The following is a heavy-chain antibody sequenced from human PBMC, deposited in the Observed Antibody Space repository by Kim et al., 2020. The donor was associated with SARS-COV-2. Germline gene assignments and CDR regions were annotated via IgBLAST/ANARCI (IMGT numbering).Heavy chain of an antibody. V-gene: IGHV3-48*03. CDR2: I. D-gene: IGHD3-22*01. Sequence: IYYADAVKGRFTISRDNAKNSLYLQMNSLRAEDTAVYYCARDAGSSGWNYWGQGTLVTVSS. J-gene: IGHJ4*02. CDR3: ARDAGSSGWNY.